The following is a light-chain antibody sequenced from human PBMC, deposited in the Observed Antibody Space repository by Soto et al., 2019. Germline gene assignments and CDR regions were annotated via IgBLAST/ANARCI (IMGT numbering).Light chain of an antibody. CDR1: QSVSSSY. Sequence: EIVLTQSPGTLSLSPGERATLSCRASQSVSSSYLAWYQQKPGQAPRLLIYGASSRATGIPDRFSGSGSGTDFTLTISRLEPEDFAVYYCQRYGSSLWTFGQGTKGEIK. CDR2: GAS. CDR3: QRYGSSLWT. V-gene: IGKV3-20*01. J-gene: IGKJ1*01.